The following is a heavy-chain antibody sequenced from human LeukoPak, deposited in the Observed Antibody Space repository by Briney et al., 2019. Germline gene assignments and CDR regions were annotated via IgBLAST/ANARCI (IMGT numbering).Heavy chain of an antibody. CDR3: ARSDYGTGRYAFYFDY. CDR2: INSDGSIT. Sequence: PGGSLRLSCAASGFTFSSYWMHWVRQAPGKGLMWVSRINSDGSITNYADSVKGRFTISRDNAKNTLYLQMNSLRAEDTAVYYCARSDYGTGRYAFYFDYWGQGTQVTVSS. CDR1: GFTFSSYW. V-gene: IGHV3-74*01. D-gene: IGHD3-10*01. J-gene: IGHJ4*02.